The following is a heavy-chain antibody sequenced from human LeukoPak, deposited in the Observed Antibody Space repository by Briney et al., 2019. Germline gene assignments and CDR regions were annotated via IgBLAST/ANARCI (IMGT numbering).Heavy chain of an antibody. V-gene: IGHV3-53*01. D-gene: IGHD2-2*01. CDR2: IYSGGST. CDR1: GFTFSSYS. Sequence: GRSLRLSCAASGFTFSSYSMSWVRQAPGKGLEWVSVIYSGGSTYYADSVKGRFTISRDNSKNTLYLQMNSLRAEDTAVYYCARVWKDQLPKGNYYYYMDVWGKGTTVTVSS. J-gene: IGHJ6*03. CDR3: ARVWKDQLPKGNYYYYMDV.